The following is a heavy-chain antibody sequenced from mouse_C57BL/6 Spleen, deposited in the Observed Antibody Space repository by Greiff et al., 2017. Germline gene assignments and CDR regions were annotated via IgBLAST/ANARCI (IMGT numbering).Heavy chain of an antibody. CDR1: GYTFTSYW. CDR2: IHPNSGST. V-gene: IGHV1-64*01. CDR3: ARPTTVDWYFDV. D-gene: IGHD1-1*01. Sequence: QVHVKQPGAELVKPGASVKLSCKASGYTFTSYWMHWVKQRPGQGLEWIGMIHPNSGSTNYNEKFKSKATLTVDKSSSTAYMQLSSLTSEDSAVYYCARPTTVDWYFDVWGTGTTVTVSS. J-gene: IGHJ1*03.